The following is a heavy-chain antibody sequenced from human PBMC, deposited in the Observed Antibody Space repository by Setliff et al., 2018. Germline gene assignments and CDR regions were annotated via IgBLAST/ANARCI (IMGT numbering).Heavy chain of an antibody. V-gene: IGHV4-4*08. CDR1: GGSISSYY. Sequence: PSETLSLTCSVSGGSISSYYWSWIRQPPGKGLEWIGYIYTRWSTNYNPSLQSRVTISVDTAKKQFSLKLNSVTAADTAIYYCARGGGRIRQLGATGVHTFDIWGQGTMVTVSS. CDR2: IYTRWST. D-gene: IGHD1-1*01. CDR3: ARGGGRIRQLGATGVHTFDI. J-gene: IGHJ3*02.